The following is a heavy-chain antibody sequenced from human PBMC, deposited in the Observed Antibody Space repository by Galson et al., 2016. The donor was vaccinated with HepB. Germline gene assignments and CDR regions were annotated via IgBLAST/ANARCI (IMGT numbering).Heavy chain of an antibody. Sequence: SLRLSCAASGFTFSRNTMHWFRQAPGKGLEWVAVISFDGRDKYYGDSVEGRFTISRDNSKNPLFLQMNSLTAEDTAVYYCAKELHCGTDCYSPLTPVDNWGQGTLVTVSS. CDR1: GFTFSRNT. V-gene: IGHV3-30*04. D-gene: IGHD2-21*01. CDR3: AKELHCGTDCYSPLTPVDN. CDR2: ISFDGRDK. J-gene: IGHJ4*02.